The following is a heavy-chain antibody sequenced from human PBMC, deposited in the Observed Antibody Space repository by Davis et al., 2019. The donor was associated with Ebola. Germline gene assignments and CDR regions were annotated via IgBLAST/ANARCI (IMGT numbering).Heavy chain of an antibody. V-gene: IGHV3-23*01. CDR2: ISGSGGST. D-gene: IGHD3-3*01. J-gene: IGHJ4*02. CDR3: AKDGSQASYYDFWSGPNHFDY. Sequence: PGGSLRLSCAASGFTFSSYAMSWVRQAPGKGLEWVSAISGSGGSTYYADSVKGRFTISRDNSKNTLYLQMNSRRAEDTAVYYCAKDGSQASYYDFWSGPNHFDYWGQGTLVTVSS. CDR1: GFTFSSYA.